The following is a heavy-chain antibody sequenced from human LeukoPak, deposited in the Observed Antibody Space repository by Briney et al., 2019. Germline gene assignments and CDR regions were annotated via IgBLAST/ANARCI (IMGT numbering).Heavy chain of an antibody. D-gene: IGHD3-22*01. J-gene: IGHJ3*02. CDR2: ISGSGGST. V-gene: IGHV3-23*01. CDR1: GLTFSSHA. CDR3: AKLYDSSGYSLFDN. Sequence: GGSLRLSCAASGLTFSSHAMSWVRQAPGKGLEWVSAISGSGGSTYYADSVKGRFTISRDNSKNTLYLQMNSLRAEDTAVYYCAKLYDSSGYSLFDNWGQGTMVTVSS.